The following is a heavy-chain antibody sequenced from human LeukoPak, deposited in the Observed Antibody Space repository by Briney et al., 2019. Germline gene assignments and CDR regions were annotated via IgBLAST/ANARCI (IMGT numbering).Heavy chain of an antibody. CDR3: AKSGPAAGRPDAFDI. V-gene: IGHV4-39*07. CDR2: IYYSGIT. J-gene: IGHJ3*02. CDR1: GGSVATSSFY. D-gene: IGHD2-2*01. Sequence: SETLSLTCTLSGGSVATSSFYWAWIRQPPGKGLECIGTIYYSGITYYHSSLKSRVTISVDTSKNQFSLRLNSVTAADTAVYFCAKSGPAAGRPDAFDIWGQGTMVTVSS.